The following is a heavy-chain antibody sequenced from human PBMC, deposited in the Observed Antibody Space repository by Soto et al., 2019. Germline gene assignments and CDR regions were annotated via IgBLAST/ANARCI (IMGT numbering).Heavy chain of an antibody. CDR3: ARVMVNTAMPRRLNYDYNGMDY. CDR2: IWYDGSNK. Sequence: GGSLRLSCAASGFTFSSYGMHWVRLAPGKGLEWVAVIWYDGSNKYYADSVKGRFTISRDNSKNTLYLQMDSLRAEDTAVYYCARVMVNTAMPRRLNYDYNGMDYWGQGTRVTVSS. D-gene: IGHD5-18*01. CDR1: GFTFSSYG. J-gene: IGHJ6*02. V-gene: IGHV3-33*01.